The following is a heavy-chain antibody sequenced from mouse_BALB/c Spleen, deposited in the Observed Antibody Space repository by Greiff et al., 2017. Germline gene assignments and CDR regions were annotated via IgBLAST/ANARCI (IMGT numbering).Heavy chain of an antibody. CDR3: TRDHGNYEGYYAMDY. D-gene: IGHD2-1*01. J-gene: IGHJ4*01. V-gene: IGHV5-6-4*01. CDR1: GFTFSSYT. Sequence: EVKLVESGGGLVKPGGSLKLSCAASGFTFSSYTMSWVRQTPEKRLEWVATISSGGSYTYYPDSVKGRVNISRDNAKNTLYLQMSSLKSEDTAMYYCTRDHGNYEGYYAMDYWGQGTSVTVSS. CDR2: ISSGGSYT.